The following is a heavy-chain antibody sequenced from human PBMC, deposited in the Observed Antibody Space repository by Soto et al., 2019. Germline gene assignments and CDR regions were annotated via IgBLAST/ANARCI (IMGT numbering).Heavy chain of an antibody. CDR2: ISAYNGNT. CDR1: GYTFTSYA. J-gene: IGHJ4*02. D-gene: IGHD6-13*01. V-gene: IGHV1-18*01. Sequence: QVQLVQSGAEVKKPGASEKVSCKASGYTFTSYAISWVRQAPGQGLEWMGWISAYNGNTNYAQNFQGRVTMTTDTSTTTAYMELRSLRSDDTAVYYCARDAAAGLNDYWGQGTLVTVSS. CDR3: ARDAAAGLNDY.